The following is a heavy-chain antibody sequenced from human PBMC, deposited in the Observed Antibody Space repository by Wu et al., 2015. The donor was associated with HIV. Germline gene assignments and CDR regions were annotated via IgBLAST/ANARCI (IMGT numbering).Heavy chain of an antibody. Sequence: QVQLQESGPGPVKPPQTLSLTCIVSGDSISSGGYYWNWIRQPPGKGLEWMAYIYYNGITSYNPSLRSRVSMTVDTSRNQFSLNLTSVTAADTALYYCARAATVTTGFDFWGQGMLVTVSS. CDR2: IYYNGIT. J-gene: IGHJ4*02. D-gene: IGHD4-17*01. CDR1: GDSISSGGYY. V-gene: IGHV4-30-4*08. CDR3: ARAATVTTGFDF.